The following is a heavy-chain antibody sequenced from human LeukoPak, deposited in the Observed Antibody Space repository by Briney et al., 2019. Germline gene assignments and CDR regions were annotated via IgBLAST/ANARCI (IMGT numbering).Heavy chain of an antibody. CDR3: ARGQYYGSGSYEDY. Sequence: ASVKVSCKASGGTFSSYAINWVRQATGQGLEWMGWMNPNSGNTGYAQKFQGRVTMTRNTSISTAYMELSSLRSEDTAVYYCARGQYYGSGSYEDYWGQGTLVTVSS. D-gene: IGHD3-10*01. V-gene: IGHV1-8*02. CDR1: GGTFSSYA. J-gene: IGHJ4*02. CDR2: MNPNSGNT.